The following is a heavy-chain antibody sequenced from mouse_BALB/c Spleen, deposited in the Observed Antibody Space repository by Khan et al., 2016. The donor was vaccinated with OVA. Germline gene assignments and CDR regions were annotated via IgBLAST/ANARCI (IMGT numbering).Heavy chain of an antibody. CDR2: IYPGDGDT. D-gene: IGHD2-12*01. J-gene: IGHJ2*01. Sequence: QVRLQQSGAALARPGASVKLSCKASGYTFTTYWMQWIKQRPGLGLVWIGTIYPGDGDTRYTQNFKGKATLTADKSSSPAYMQLSSLTSEDSAVNYCASYRLDYFDYWGQGTTLTVSS. CDR1: GYTFTTYW. V-gene: IGHV1-87*01. CDR3: ASYRLDYFDY.